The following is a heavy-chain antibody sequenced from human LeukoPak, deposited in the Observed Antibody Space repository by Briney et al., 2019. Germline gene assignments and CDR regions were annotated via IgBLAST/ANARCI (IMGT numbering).Heavy chain of an antibody. Sequence: ASVKVSCKASGYTFTGYYMYWVRQAPGQGLEWMGWINPNSGGTNYAQKFQGRVTMTRDTSISTAYMEMSRLRSDDTAVYYCARAGCSSTSCYRWGGYYYYYMDVWGKGTTATVSS. D-gene: IGHD2-2*02. V-gene: IGHV1-2*02. CDR2: INPNSGGT. J-gene: IGHJ6*03. CDR3: ARAGCSSTSCYRWGGYYYYYMDV. CDR1: GYTFTGYY.